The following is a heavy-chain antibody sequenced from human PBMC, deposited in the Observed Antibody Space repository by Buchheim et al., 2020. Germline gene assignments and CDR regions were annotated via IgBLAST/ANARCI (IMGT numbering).Heavy chain of an antibody. D-gene: IGHD6-6*01. CDR2: IYHSGTT. Sequence: QVQLQESGPGLVKPSGILSLTCAVSGGSISSSNWWSWVRQPPGKGLEWIGEIYHSGTTNYNPSLKSRVTISAAKSKKQVSPKLTSVTAADTAVYYCANRIATRAEWFDPWGQGTL. V-gene: IGHV4-4*02. CDR3: ANRIATRAEWFDP. CDR1: GGSISSSNW. J-gene: IGHJ5*02.